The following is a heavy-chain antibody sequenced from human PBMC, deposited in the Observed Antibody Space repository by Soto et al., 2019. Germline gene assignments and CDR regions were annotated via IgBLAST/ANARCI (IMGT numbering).Heavy chain of an antibody. CDR1: GYTFTGYY. J-gene: IGHJ4*02. CDR2: VNPNSGGT. CDR3: ARIIVGATGVFDY. V-gene: IGHV1-2*02. D-gene: IGHD1-26*01. Sequence: QVQLVQSGAEVKKPGASVKVSCKASGYTFTGYYMHWLRQAPGQGLEWMGWVNPNSGGTKYAQKFQGRLTMTRDTSISTAYTELSRLRSDDTAMYYCARIIVGATGVFDYWGQGTLVTVSS.